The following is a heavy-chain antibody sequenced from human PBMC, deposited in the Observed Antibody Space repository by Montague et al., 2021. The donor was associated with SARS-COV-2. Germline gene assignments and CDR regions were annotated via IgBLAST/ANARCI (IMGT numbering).Heavy chain of an antibody. CDR2: INHSGST. CDR3: ASVPTVTTYYYYYYGMDV. J-gene: IGHJ6*02. Sequence: SETLSLTCAVYGGSFSGYYWSWIRQPPGKGLKWIGEINHSGSTNYNPSLKSRVTISVDTSKNQFSLKLSSVTAADTAVYYCASVPTVTTYYYYYYGMDVWGQGTTVTVSS. CDR1: GGSFSGYY. V-gene: IGHV4-34*01. D-gene: IGHD4-17*01.